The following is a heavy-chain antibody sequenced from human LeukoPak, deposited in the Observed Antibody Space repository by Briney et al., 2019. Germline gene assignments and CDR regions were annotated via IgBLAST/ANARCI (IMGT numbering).Heavy chain of an antibody. CDR1: GGTFSSYA. CDR2: IIPIFGTA. CDR3: AREHSGYCSSTSCYWAYYMDV. J-gene: IGHJ6*03. Sequence: ASVKVSCTASGGTFSSYAISWVRQAPGQGLEWMGGIIPIFGTANYAQKFQGRVTITADKSTSTAYMELSSLRSEDTAVYYCAREHSGYCSSTSCYWAYYMDVWGKGTTVTVSS. D-gene: IGHD2-2*01. V-gene: IGHV1-69*06.